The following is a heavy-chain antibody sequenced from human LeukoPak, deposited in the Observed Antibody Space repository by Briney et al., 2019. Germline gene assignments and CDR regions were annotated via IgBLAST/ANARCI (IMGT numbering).Heavy chain of an antibody. D-gene: IGHD3-9*01. J-gene: IGHJ6*02. CDR3: AKEGTYYDILTDLNYYYGMDV. CDR1: GFTCSSYA. V-gene: IGHV3-23*01. Sequence: GGSLRLSCAASGFTCSSYAMSWVRQAPGKGLEWVSGISGGGASTYYADSVRGRFTISRDNSKNTLYLQMNSLRAEDKVVYYCAKEGTYYDILTDLNYYYGMDVWGQGTTVTVSS. CDR2: ISGGGAST.